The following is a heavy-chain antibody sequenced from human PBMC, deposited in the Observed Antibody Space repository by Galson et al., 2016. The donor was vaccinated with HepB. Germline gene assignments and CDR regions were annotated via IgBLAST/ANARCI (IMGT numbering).Heavy chain of an antibody. V-gene: IGHV6-1*01. CDR3: ARDSGPPGMGREGWFDP. Sequence: CAISGDSVSTNSAAWNWIRQSPSRGLEWLGRTYYRSKWYNDYTLSVKSRITINPDTSKNQFTLQLNSVTPEDTAVYYCARDSGPPGMGREGWFDPWGQGTLVTVSS. J-gene: IGHJ5*02. CDR2: TYYRSKWYN. CDR1: GDSVSTNSAA. D-gene: IGHD1-1*01.